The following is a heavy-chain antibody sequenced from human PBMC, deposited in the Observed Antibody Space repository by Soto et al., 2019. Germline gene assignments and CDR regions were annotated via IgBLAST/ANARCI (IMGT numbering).Heavy chain of an antibody. CDR1: GGSISRGYW. V-gene: IGHV4-4*02. CDR3: ARNGDYALDY. D-gene: IGHD4-17*01. CDR2: ILHSVST. J-gene: IGHJ4*02. Sequence: QVQLQESGPRLVKPSGTLSLTCVVSGGSISRGYWWSWVRQPPGKGLEWIGEILHSVSTNTNPSLMSRVTISGDKSKNQLSLKLSSVTAADPAVYYWARNGDYALDYWGQGTLVTVSS.